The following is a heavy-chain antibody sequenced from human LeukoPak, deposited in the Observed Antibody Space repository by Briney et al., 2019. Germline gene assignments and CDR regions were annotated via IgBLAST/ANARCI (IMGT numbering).Heavy chain of an antibody. CDR1: GYTFSTYP. D-gene: IGHD3-3*01. J-gene: IGHJ4*02. CDR3: ARGTINYDFWSGYYAGDSFDY. CDR2: INTNTGNP. V-gene: IGHV7-4-1*02. Sequence: ASVKVSCKASGYTFSTYPMNWVRQAPGQGLEWMGWINTNTGNPTYAQGFTGRFVFSLDTSVSTAYLQISSLKAEDTAVYYCARGTINYDFWSGYYAGDSFDYWGQGTLVTVSS.